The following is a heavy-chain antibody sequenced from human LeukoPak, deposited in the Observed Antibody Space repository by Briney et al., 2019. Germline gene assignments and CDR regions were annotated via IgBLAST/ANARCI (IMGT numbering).Heavy chain of an antibody. CDR2: IYTSGST. CDR1: GGSLSSYN. V-gene: IGHV4-4*07. J-gene: IGHJ5*02. CDR3: ARDQPDYYDSSGYNWFDP. Sequence: PSETLSLPCTVPGGSLSSYNGSWIRKPAGKGLDWFGRIYTSGSTNYNPSLKSRVTMSVDTSKNQFSLKLSSVTAADTAVYYCARDQPDYYDSSGYNWFDPWGQGTLVTVSS. D-gene: IGHD3-22*01.